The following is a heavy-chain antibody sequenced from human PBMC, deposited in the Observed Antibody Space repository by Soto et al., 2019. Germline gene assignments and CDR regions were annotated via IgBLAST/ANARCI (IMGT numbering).Heavy chain of an antibody. CDR3: ARAFDDSSGLEGPLHFDY. CDR1: GFTFSDYY. Sequence: GGSLRLSCAASGFTFSDYYMSWIRQAPGKGLEWVSYISSSSSYTNYADYVKGQFTISRDNAKNSLYLQMNSLRAEDTAVYYFARAFDDSSGLEGPLHFDYWGQGTLVTVSS. J-gene: IGHJ4*02. V-gene: IGHV3-11*05. D-gene: IGHD3-22*01. CDR2: ISSSSSYT.